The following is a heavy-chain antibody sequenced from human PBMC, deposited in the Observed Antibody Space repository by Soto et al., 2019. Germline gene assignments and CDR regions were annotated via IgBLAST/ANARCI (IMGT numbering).Heavy chain of an antibody. D-gene: IGHD6-6*01. CDR1: GYSFTSYW. CDR2: IYPGDSDT. CDR3: SRLISISARPPHDVMAF. V-gene: IGHV5-51*01. Sequence: PGESLKISCKGSGYSFTSYWIGWVRQMPGKGLEWMGIIYPGDSDTRYSPSFQGQVTISADKSISTAYLQWSSLKASDTATYYCSRLISISARPPHDVMAFRGQGSTV. J-gene: IGHJ6*01.